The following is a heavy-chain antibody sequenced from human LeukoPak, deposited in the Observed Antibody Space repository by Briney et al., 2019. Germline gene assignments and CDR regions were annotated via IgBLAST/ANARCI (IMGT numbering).Heavy chain of an antibody. D-gene: IGHD3-9*01. CDR3: AKEGRPITIFRGYMDV. CDR2: INSNGGST. CDR1: GFTLSSYA. J-gene: IGHJ6*03. Sequence: QSGGSLRLFCVASGFTLSSYAMHWVRQTPGKGLEYVSGINSNGGSTHYANSVKGRFTISRDNSKNTLYLQMNSLRAEDTAVYYCAKEGRPITIFRGYMDVWGKGTTVTISS. V-gene: IGHV3-64*01.